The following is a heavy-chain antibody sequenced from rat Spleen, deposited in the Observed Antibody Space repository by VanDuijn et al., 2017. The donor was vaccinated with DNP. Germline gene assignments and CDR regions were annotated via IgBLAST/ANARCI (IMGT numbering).Heavy chain of an antibody. CDR1: GFIFSNYD. J-gene: IGHJ3*01. CDR3: TTDPSYYSSPFAY. D-gene: IGHD1-2*01. CDR2: IIYDGSSI. Sequence: EVQLVESGGGLVQPGRSLKLSCVASGFIFSNYDMAWVRQSPKKGLEWVATIIYDGSSIYYRDSVKGRFTISRDNAKSTLYLPMDSLRSEDTATYYCTTDPSYYSSPFAYWGQGTLVTVSS. V-gene: IGHV5S10*01.